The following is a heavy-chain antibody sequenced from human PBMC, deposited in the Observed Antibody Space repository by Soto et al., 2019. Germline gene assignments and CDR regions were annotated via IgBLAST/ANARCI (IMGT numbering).Heavy chain of an antibody. Sequence: ASVKVSCKASGYTFTSYDISWVRQAPGQGLERMGWMSPNNGNKSYAQKFQGRVTMTTNTSISTAYMELSSLRSEDTAVYYCARDLGGWPDYWGQGTLVTVSS. V-gene: IGHV1-8*02. J-gene: IGHJ4*02. CDR3: ARDLGGWPDY. CDR1: GYTFTSYD. CDR2: MSPNNGNK.